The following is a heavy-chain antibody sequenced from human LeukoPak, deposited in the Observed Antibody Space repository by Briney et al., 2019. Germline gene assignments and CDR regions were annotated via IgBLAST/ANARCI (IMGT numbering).Heavy chain of an antibody. CDR3: AKDGGYYYYYFDY. CDR2: IRYDGSNK. D-gene: IGHD3-22*01. Sequence: GGSLRLSCAASGFTFSSHGMHWVRQAPGKGLEWVAFIRYDGSNKYYADSVKGRFTISRDNSKNTLYLQMNSLRAEDTAVYYCAKDGGYYYYYFDYWGQGTLVTVSS. J-gene: IGHJ4*02. CDR1: GFTFSSHG. V-gene: IGHV3-30*02.